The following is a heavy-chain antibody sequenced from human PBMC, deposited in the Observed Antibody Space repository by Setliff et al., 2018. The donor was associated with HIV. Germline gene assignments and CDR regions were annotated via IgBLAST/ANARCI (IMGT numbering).Heavy chain of an antibody. CDR2: VDPEDGET. J-gene: IGHJ4*02. Sequence: ASVKVSCKASGYTFTTYGISWVRQAPGEGLEWVGRVDPEDGETRYAMKFQGSVTISADTSTDTTYLSLTSLRSQDTAVYYCATVRIVGATEFDYWGQGTVVTVSS. CDR1: GYTFTTYG. V-gene: IGHV1-69-2*01. CDR3: ATVRIVGATEFDY. D-gene: IGHD1-26*01.